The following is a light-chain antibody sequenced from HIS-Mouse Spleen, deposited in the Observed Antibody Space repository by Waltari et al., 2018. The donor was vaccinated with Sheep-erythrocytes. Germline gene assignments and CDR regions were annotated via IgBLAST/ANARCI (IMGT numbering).Light chain of an antibody. CDR2: DVS. Sequence: QSALTQPRSVSGSPGQSVTISCTGTSSDVGGYNYVSWYQQHPGKAPKLMVYDVSKRPSGVPDRVSGSKSSNTASLTVSGLQAEDEADYYCSSYAGSNNWVFGGGTKLTVL. V-gene: IGLV2-11*01. CDR1: SSDVGGYNY. CDR3: SSYAGSNNWV. J-gene: IGLJ3*02.